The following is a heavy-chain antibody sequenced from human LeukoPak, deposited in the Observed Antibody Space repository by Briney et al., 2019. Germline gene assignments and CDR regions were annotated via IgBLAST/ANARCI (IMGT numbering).Heavy chain of an antibody. V-gene: IGHV3-9*01. CDR2: ISWNSGSI. CDR3: AKDVGIAAAGDNWFDP. D-gene: IGHD6-13*01. Sequence: PGRSLRLSCAASGFTFDDYAMHWVRQASGKGLEWVSGISWNSGSIGYADSVKGRFTISRDSAKNSLYLQMNSLRAEDTALYYCAKDVGIAAAGDNWFDPWGQGTLVTVSS. J-gene: IGHJ5*02. CDR1: GFTFDDYA.